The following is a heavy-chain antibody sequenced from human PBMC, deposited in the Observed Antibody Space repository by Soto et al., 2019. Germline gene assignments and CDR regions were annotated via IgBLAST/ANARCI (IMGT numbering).Heavy chain of an antibody. J-gene: IGHJ4*02. CDR3: ARAVVPEDPPNDD. CDR2: IWYDGSNK. Sequence: GGSLRLSCAASGFTFSSYGMHWVRQAPGKGLEWVAVIWYDGSNKYYADSVKGRFTISRDNSKNTLYLQMNSLRAEDTAVYYCARAVVPEDPPNDDWGQGTLVTVSS. V-gene: IGHV3-33*01. CDR1: GFTFSSYG. D-gene: IGHD2-21*01.